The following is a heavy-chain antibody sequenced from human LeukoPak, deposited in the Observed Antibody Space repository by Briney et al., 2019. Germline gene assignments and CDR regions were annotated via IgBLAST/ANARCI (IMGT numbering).Heavy chain of an antibody. CDR3: ARLGAGPYYYYYGMDV. CDR2: NHDSGST. J-gene: IGHJ6*02. Sequence: PSETLSLTCTVSGGSVINYFWSWIRQPPGKRLEWIGYNHDSGSTSYNPSLKSRVTISVDTSKNQFSLKLSSVTAADTAVYYCARLGAGPYYYYYGMDVWGQGTTVTVSS. CDR1: GGSVINYF. V-gene: IGHV4-59*02. D-gene: IGHD1-26*01.